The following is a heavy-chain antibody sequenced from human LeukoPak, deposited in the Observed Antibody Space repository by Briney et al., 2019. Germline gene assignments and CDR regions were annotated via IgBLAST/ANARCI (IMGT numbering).Heavy chain of an antibody. CDR2: IYYSGST. J-gene: IGHJ5*02. CDR3: ARGIVVPAARFDP. Sequence: SETLSLTCTVSGGSISSYYWSWIRQPPGKGLEWMGYIYYSGSTNYNPPLKSRVTISVDTSKNQFSLKLSSVTAADPAVYYCARGIVVPAARFDPWGQGTLVTVSS. D-gene: IGHD2-2*01. V-gene: IGHV4-59*01. CDR1: GGSISSYY.